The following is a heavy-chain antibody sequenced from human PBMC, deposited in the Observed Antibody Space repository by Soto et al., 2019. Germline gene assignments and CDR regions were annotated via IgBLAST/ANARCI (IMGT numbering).Heavy chain of an antibody. J-gene: IGHJ4*02. V-gene: IGHV3-23*01. CDR3: AKGNPSTIFGVVPFDY. CDR1: GFTFSSYA. CDR2: ISGSGGST. D-gene: IGHD3-3*01. Sequence: GGSLRLSCAASGFTFSSYAMSWVRQAPGKGLEWVSAISGSGGSTYYADSVKGRFTISRDNSKNTLYLQMNSLRAEDTAVYYCAKGNPSTIFGVVPFDYWGQGTLVTVSS.